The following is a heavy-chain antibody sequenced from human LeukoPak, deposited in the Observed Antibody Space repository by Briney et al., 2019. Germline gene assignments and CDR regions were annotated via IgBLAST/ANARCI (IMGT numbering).Heavy chain of an antibody. V-gene: IGHV4-61*01. CDR3: ARGGYYGSGNDFRFDP. J-gene: IGHJ5*02. CDR2: IYYSGST. Sequence: SETLSLTCTVSGGSISSGSYYWSWIRQPPGKGLEWIGYIYYSGSTNYKPSLKSRVTISVDTSKNQFSLKLSSVTAADTAVYYCARGGYYGSGNDFRFDPWGQGTLVTVST. CDR1: GGSISSGSYY. D-gene: IGHD3-10*01.